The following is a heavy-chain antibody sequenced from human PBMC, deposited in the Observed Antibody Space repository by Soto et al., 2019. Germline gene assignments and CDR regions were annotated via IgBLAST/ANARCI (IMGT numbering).Heavy chain of an antibody. J-gene: IGHJ4*02. CDR3: AREVYYDFWSGFNKLPYYFDW. D-gene: IGHD3-3*01. CDR2: ISDDGSNI. V-gene: IGHV3-30-3*01. CDR1: GFTFSTYA. Sequence: QVQLVESGGGVVQPGRSLRLSCAASGFTFSTYAVHWVRQAPGKGLEWVAFISDDGSNIHYADSVKGRFTISRDNPKNTLDLQMNSLKTEDTAVYYCAREVYYDFWSGFNKLPYYFDWWGQGTLVTVSS.